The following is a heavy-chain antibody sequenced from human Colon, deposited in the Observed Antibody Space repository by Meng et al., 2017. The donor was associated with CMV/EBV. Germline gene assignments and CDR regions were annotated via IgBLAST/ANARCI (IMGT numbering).Heavy chain of an antibody. D-gene: IGHD2-15*01. CDR3: SSDGPWGYWGSDY. CDR1: AYTFTNFY. V-gene: IGHV1-46*01. Sequence: QVQLGQSGAEVQKPGAAVKVFCKASAYTFTNFYLHWVRQATGQALEWMGVISCNSGDTAYAQKFQGRFTMTRDTSTRTAYMELSSLRSEDTAVYYCSSDGPWGYWGSDYWGQGTLVTVSS. CDR2: ISCNSGDT. J-gene: IGHJ4*02.